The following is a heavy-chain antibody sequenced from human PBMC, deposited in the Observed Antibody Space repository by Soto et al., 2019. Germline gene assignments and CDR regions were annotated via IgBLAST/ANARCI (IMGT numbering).Heavy chain of an antibody. Sequence: GGSLRLSCAASGFTFSSYAMSWVRQAPGKGLEWVSAISGSGGSTYYADSVKGRFTISRDNSKNTLYLQMNSLRAEDTAVYYCAKDPPPYSSSWYYNAFDIWGQGTMVTVSS. D-gene: IGHD6-13*01. CDR1: GFTFSSYA. V-gene: IGHV3-23*01. CDR2: ISGSGGST. J-gene: IGHJ3*02. CDR3: AKDPPPYSSSWYYNAFDI.